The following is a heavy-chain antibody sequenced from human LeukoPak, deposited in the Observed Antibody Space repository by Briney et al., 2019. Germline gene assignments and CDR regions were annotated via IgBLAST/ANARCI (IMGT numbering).Heavy chain of an antibody. D-gene: IGHD3-22*01. CDR1: GFTFSTYW. CDR2: IKSDGGT. V-gene: IGHV3-74*01. J-gene: IGHJ1*01. Sequence: QTGGSLRLSCAASGFTFSTYWMHWVRQAPGKGLVWVLRIKSDGGTNYADSVKGRFTISRDNAKKTASLQMNSLRPEDTGVYYCARAPSEIGGYYPEYFRHWGQGTLVTVSS. CDR3: ARAPSEIGGYYPEYFRH.